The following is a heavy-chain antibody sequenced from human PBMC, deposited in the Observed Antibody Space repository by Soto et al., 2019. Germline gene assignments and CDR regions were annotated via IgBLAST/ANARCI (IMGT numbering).Heavy chain of an antibody. V-gene: IGHV4-34*01. CDR3: ARPRGLRDSDAFDI. J-gene: IGHJ3*02. Sequence: SETLSLTCAVYGGSFSGYYWSWVRQPPGKGLEWIGEINHSGSTNYNPSLKSRVTISVDTSKNQFSLKLSSVTAADTAVYYCARPRGLRDSDAFDIWGQGTMVTVSS. CDR2: INHSGST. D-gene: IGHD3-10*01. CDR1: GGSFSGYY.